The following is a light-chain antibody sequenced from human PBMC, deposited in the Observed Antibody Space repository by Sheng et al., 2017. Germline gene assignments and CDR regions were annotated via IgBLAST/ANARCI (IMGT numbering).Light chain of an antibody. CDR2: QDT. V-gene: IGLV3-1*01. CDR1: KLGEKY. CDR3: QAWDSNTVV. J-gene: IGLJ2*01. Sequence: SYELTQPPSVSVSPGQTASITCSGDKLGEKYVCWHQQRPGQSPLLVIYQDTKRPSGIPERFSGSNSGSAATLTITGTQAVDEGDYYCQAWDSNTVVFGGGTKVTVL.